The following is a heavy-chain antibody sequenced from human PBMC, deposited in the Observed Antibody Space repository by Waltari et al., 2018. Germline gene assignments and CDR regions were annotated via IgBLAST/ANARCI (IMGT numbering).Heavy chain of an antibody. V-gene: IGHV1-69*01. Sequence: QVQLVQSGAEVKKPGSSVKVSCKASGGTLSSYPFTWVRQAPGQGREWMGGIIPIFGTTNDAQEFQGRVTISADESTSTVFLELSSLRAEDTAVYYCARDFWSGTDYYYYMDVWVKGTTVTVSS. CDR1: GGTLSSYP. D-gene: IGHD3-3*01. J-gene: IGHJ6*03. CDR3: ARDFWSGTDYYYYMDV. CDR2: IIPIFGTT.